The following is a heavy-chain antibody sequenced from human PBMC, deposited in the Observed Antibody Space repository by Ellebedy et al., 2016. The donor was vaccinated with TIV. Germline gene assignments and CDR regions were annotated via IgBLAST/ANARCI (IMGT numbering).Heavy chain of an antibody. CDR3: ATGGNYYNGD. Sequence: GESLKISCAASGFRFRSSWMHWIRQAPENGLVWVARINSDGSSTSYADSMKGRFTISRDNAENTLYLQVNSRTVDDTAVYYCATGGNYYNGDWGRGTLVTVSS. CDR1: GFRFRSSW. D-gene: IGHD1-26*01. CDR2: INSDGSST. J-gene: IGHJ4*02. V-gene: IGHV3-74*01.